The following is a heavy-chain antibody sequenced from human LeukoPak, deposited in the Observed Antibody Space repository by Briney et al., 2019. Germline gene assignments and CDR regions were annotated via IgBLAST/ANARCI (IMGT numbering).Heavy chain of an antibody. J-gene: IGHJ3*02. D-gene: IGHD1-26*01. CDR3: ARDRGWELLTDGDAFDI. CDR1: GYTFTSYY. CDR2: INPSGGST. V-gene: IGHV1-46*01. Sequence: ASVKVSCKASGYTFTSYYMHWVRQAPGQGLEWMGIINPSGGSTSYAQKFQGRVTMTTDTSTSTAYMELRSLRSDDTAVYYCARDRGWELLTDGDAFDIWGQGTMVTVSS.